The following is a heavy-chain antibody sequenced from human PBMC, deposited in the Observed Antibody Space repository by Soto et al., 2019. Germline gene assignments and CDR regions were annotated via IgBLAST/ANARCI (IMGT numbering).Heavy chain of an antibody. Sequence: GGSLRLSCAVSGFTLDDYTIHWVRQAPWKGLEWVSGVGWNGGDIVYADSVKGRFTVSRDNTRNSLYLEVNSLTTEDTAIYFCAGERAVVVPVSTSYFHYYGLDVWGQGTTVTVSS. CDR2: VGWNGGDI. V-gene: IGHV3-9*01. CDR3: AGERAVVVPVSTSYFHYYGLDV. J-gene: IGHJ6*02. CDR1: GFTLDDYT. D-gene: IGHD2-2*01.